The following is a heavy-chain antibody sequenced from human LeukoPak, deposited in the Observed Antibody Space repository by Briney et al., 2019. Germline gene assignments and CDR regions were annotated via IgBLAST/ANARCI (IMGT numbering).Heavy chain of an antibody. CDR1: GYTFTNYG. CDR2: ISAYSGNT. Sequence: ASVKVSCKASGYTFTNYGITWVRQAPGQGLEWMGWISAYSGNTNYVQKFQGRVTMATDTSTSTAYMELRSLGSDDTAIYYCARDIATVVHQDWGQGTLVTVSS. J-gene: IGHJ4*02. V-gene: IGHV1-18*01. D-gene: IGHD2-2*01. CDR3: ARDIATVVHQD.